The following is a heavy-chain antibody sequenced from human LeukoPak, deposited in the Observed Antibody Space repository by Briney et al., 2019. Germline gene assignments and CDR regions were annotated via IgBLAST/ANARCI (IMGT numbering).Heavy chain of an antibody. Sequence: GGSLRLSCAASGFTFSREWMSWVRQAPGKGLGWVANIKEDGSEKYYVDSVKGRFTISRDNAKNSLYLQMTSLSAEDTALYYCSGGGAFDMWGQGTMVTVSS. CDR3: SGGGAFDM. D-gene: IGHD6-25*01. V-gene: IGHV3-7*01. CDR2: IKEDGSEK. J-gene: IGHJ3*02. CDR1: GFTFSREW.